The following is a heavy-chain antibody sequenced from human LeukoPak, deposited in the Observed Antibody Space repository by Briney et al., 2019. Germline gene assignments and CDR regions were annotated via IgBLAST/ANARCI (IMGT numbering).Heavy chain of an antibody. CDR1: GGSISSYY. V-gene: IGHV4-59*01. CDR2: IYYSGNT. J-gene: IGHJ4*02. D-gene: IGHD6-19*01. CDR3: ARSFDKSVAGKYYFDY. Sequence: SETLSLTCTVSGGSISSYYWSWVRQSPGKGLEWIGYIYYSGNTNYNPSLKSRVTISADTSKNQFSLKMTSVTAADTAIYYGARSFDKSVAGKYYFDYWGQGTLVTVSS.